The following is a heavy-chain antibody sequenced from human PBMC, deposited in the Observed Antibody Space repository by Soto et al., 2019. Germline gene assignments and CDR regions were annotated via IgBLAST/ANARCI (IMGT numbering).Heavy chain of an antibody. CDR3: TTDSDTVYYYYYGMDV. J-gene: IGHJ6*02. V-gene: IGHV3-15*01. Sequence: EVQLVESGGGLVKPGGSLRLSCAASGFTFSNAWMSWVRQAPGKGLEWVGRIKSKTDGGTTDYAAPVKGRFTISRDDSKNTLCLQMNSLKTEDTAVYYCTTDSDTVYYYYYGMDVWGQGTTVTVSS. CDR1: GFTFSNAW. D-gene: IGHD1-26*01. CDR2: IKSKTDGGTT.